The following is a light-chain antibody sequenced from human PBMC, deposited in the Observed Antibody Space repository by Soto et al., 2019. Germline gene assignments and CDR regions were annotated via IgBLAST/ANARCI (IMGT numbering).Light chain of an antibody. J-gene: IGLJ3*02. Sequence: QSALTQPASVSGSPGQSITISCTGTSSDVGGYNLVSWYQQHPGKAPKLMIYEGSKRPSGVSNRFSGSKSGYTASLTISGLQAEDEADYYCCSYAGSGTLVFGGGTKVTVL. CDR1: SSDVGGYNL. CDR3: CSYAGSGTLV. CDR2: EGS. V-gene: IGLV2-23*01.